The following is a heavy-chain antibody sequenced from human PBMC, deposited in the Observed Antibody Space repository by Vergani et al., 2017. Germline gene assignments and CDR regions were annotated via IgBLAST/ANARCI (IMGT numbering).Heavy chain of an antibody. CDR3: ARLEMITFGGVIVIPGSYGMDV. CDR1: GYTFTSYA. Sequence: QVQLVQSGAEVNKPGASVKVSCKASGYTFTSYAMHCVRQAPGKRLEWMGWINAGNGNTKYSQKCQGRVTFTRDTSASTAYMELSSLRSEDTAVYYCARLEMITFGGVIVIPGSYGMDVWGQGTTVTVSS. D-gene: IGHD3-16*02. V-gene: IGHV1-3*01. CDR2: INAGNGNT. J-gene: IGHJ6*02.